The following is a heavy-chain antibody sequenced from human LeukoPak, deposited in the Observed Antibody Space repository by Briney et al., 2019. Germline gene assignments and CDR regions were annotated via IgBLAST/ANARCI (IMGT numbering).Heavy chain of an antibody. J-gene: IGHJ6*02. V-gene: IGHV1-2*02. CDR3: ARHGKGSTYYDFWSGYYDYYYYGMDG. CDR1: GYTFTGYY. D-gene: IGHD3-3*01. CDR2: INPNSCGT. Sequence: ASVKVSCKASGYTFTGYYMHWVRQAPGQGLEWMGWINPNSCGTNYAQNFRGRVIMTSETSISTHYRELSRLRSDDAAVYYCARHGKGSTYYDFWSGYYDYYYYGMDGWGQGTTVTVSS.